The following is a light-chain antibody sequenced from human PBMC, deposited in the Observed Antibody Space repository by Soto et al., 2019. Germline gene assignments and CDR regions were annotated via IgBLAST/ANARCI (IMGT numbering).Light chain of an antibody. Sequence: QSAPTQPASVSGSPGQSITISCTGTSSDVGGYNYVSWYQQHPGKAPKLMIYEVSNRPSGVSNRFSGSKSGNTASLTISGLHTEDEADYYCSSYTSSSTLVFGTGTKLTVL. CDR1: SSDVGGYNY. V-gene: IGLV2-14*01. CDR3: SSYTSSSTLV. CDR2: EVS. J-gene: IGLJ1*01.